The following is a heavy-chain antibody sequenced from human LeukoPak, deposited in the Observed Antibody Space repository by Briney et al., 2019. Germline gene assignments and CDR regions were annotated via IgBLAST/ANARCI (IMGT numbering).Heavy chain of an antibody. CDR1: GDSIRDYY. Sequence: PSETLSLTCTVSGDSIRDYYWTWIRQTPEKGLEWIGYIHHSGHTYYNPSLKSRVTISVDMSKNQFSLSLISVTAADTAVYYCARVGDCSGGTCYYHYYMDVWGKGTTVTVSS. V-gene: IGHV4-59*01. D-gene: IGHD2-15*01. CDR3: ARVGDCSGGTCYYHYYMDV. CDR2: IHHSGHT. J-gene: IGHJ6*03.